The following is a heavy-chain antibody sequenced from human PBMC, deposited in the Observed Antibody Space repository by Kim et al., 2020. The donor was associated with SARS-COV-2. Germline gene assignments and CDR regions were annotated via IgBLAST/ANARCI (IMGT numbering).Heavy chain of an antibody. CDR3: VERKGYY. Sequence: GGSLRLSCSASGFTFSSYAMHWVRQAPGKGLEYVSAIRSNGGSTYYADSVKGRFSISRDNSKNTLYLQMSSLRAEDTAVYYCVERKGYYWGQGTLVTVSS. CDR2: IRSNGGST. CDR1: GFTFSSYA. V-gene: IGHV3-64D*09. J-gene: IGHJ4*02.